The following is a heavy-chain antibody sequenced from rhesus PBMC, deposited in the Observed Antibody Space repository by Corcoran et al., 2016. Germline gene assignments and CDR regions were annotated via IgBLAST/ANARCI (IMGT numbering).Heavy chain of an antibody. D-gene: IGHD4-23*01. CDR3: AKDIHEYSNYYGLDS. J-gene: IGHJ6*01. CDR1: GFTFSSYY. Sequence: EVQLVESGGGLVQPGGSLRLSCTGSGFTFSSYYMYWIRQAPGKGLQWVSAINTGGGSTCYTDSVKGRFTISKENAKNTLYLQMNSLRAEDTAVYYCAKDIHEYSNYYGLDSWGQGVVVTVSS. V-gene: IGHV3-22*01. CDR2: INTGGGST.